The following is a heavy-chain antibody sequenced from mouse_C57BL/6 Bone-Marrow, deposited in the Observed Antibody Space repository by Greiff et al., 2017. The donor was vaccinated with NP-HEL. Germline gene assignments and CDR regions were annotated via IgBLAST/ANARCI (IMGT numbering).Heavy chain of an antibody. CDR2: ISYDGSN. Sequence: ESGPGLVKPSQSLSLTCSVTGYSITSGYYWNWIRQFPGNKLEWMGYISYDGSNNYNPSLKNRISITRDTSKNQFFLKLNSVTTEDTATYYCARVETNFYAMDYWGQGTSVTVSS. J-gene: IGHJ4*01. CDR3: ARVETNFYAMDY. CDR1: GYSITSGYY. V-gene: IGHV3-6*01. D-gene: IGHD4-1*01.